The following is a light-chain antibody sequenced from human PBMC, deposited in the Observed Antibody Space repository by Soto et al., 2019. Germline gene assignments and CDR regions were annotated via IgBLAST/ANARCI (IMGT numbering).Light chain of an antibody. CDR2: DVS. CDR3: SSYTSSRTRV. V-gene: IGLV2-14*01. J-gene: IGLJ1*01. Sequence: QSALTQPASVSGSPGQSITISCTGTSSDVGGYNYVSWYQQHPGKAPKLMIHDVSNRPSGVSNRFSGSKSGNTASLTISGLQAEDEADYYCSSYTSSRTRVFGTGTKLTVL. CDR1: SSDVGGYNY.